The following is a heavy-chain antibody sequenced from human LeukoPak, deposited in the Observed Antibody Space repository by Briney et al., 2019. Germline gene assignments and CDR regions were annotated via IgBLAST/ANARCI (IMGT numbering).Heavy chain of an antibody. J-gene: IGHJ4*02. CDR3: AREVPSQYYFDY. CDR2: INPSGGST. Sequence: ASVKVSCKASGYTFISYYMHWVRQAPGQGLEWMGIINPSGGSTSYAQKFQGRVTMTRDMSTSTVYMELSSLRSEDTAVYYCAREVPSQYYFDYWGQGTLVTVSS. D-gene: IGHD1-1*01. V-gene: IGHV1-46*01. CDR1: GYTFISYY.